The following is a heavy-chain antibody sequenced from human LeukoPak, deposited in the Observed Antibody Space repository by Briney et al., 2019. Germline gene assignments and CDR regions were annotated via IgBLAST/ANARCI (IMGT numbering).Heavy chain of an antibody. CDR1: GFSFGSSD. Sequence: GRSLRLSCAASGFSFGSSDIHWVRQAPDKGLEWVAFISYDGSDKYYADSVKGRFTISRDNSKNTLYLQMNSLRAEDTAVYYCARDRKSGYSYGALGYWGQGTLVTVSS. D-gene: IGHD5-18*01. V-gene: IGHV3-30*03. CDR3: ARDRKSGYSYGALGY. CDR2: ISYDGSDK. J-gene: IGHJ4*02.